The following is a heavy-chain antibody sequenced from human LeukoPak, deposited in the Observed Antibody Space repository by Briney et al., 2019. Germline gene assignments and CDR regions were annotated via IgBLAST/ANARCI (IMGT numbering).Heavy chain of an antibody. V-gene: IGHV3-23*01. J-gene: IGHJ2*01. CDR1: GFTVNNYA. CDR3: AKGTVTSYWYFDL. Sequence: GSLRLSCAASGFTVNNYAMSWLRQAPGKGLEWVSLISGSGGNTYYAGSVKGRFAISRDNSKNTLYLQMNSLRAEDTAVYYCAKGTVTSYWYFDLWGRGTLVTVSS. D-gene: IGHD4-17*01. CDR2: ISGSGGNT.